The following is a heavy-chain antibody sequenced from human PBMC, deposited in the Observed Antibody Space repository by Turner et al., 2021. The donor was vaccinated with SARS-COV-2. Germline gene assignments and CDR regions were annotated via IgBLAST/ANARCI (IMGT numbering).Heavy chain of an antibody. Sequence: EVQLVESGGGLVQLGGSLRLSCVASGFTFSNYDMHWVRQGTGKGLEWVSAVGTAGDTYYPGSVKGRFTISRENGKNSLYLQMNSLRAGDTDVYYCARAKFRGLISWFDPWGQGTLVTVSS. CDR2: VGTAGDT. V-gene: IGHV3-13*04. D-gene: IGHD3-10*01. CDR3: ARAKFRGLISWFDP. J-gene: IGHJ5*02. CDR1: GFTFSNYD.